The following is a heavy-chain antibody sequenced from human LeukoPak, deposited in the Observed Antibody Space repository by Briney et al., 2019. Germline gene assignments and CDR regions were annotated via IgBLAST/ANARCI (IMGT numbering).Heavy chain of an antibody. Sequence: GGSLRLSCAASGFSFSAHGMNWVRQAPGKGLEWVSAIGGSGATTYYADSVRGRFTISIDNSKNTMYLKMSSLRAEDTAVYYCAKIRLEESATGYWGQGALVTVSS. J-gene: IGHJ4*02. CDR2: IGGSGATT. CDR1: GFSFSAHG. CDR3: AKIRLEESATGY. V-gene: IGHV3-23*01. D-gene: IGHD2-15*01.